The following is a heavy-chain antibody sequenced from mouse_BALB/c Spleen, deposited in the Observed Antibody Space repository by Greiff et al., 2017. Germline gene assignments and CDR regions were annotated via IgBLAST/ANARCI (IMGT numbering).Heavy chain of an antibody. CDR2: ILPGSGST. Sequence: VQLQQSGAELMKPGASVKISCKATGYTFSSYWLEWVKQRPGHGLEWIGEILPGSGSTNYNEKFKGKATFTADTSSNTAYMQLSSLTSEDSAVYYCASGSYLAWFAYWGQGTLVTVSA. V-gene: IGHV1-9*01. D-gene: IGHD1-1*02. CDR1: GYTFSSYW. CDR3: ASGSYLAWFAY. J-gene: IGHJ3*01.